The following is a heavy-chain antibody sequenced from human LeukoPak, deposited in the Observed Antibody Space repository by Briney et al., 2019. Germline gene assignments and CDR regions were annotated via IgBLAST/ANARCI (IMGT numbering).Heavy chain of an antibody. CDR3: ARSYSSSRGTFDY. CDR2: ISASSSYT. D-gene: IGHD6-6*01. J-gene: IGHJ4*02. CDR1: GFTFSDFY. V-gene: IGHV3-11*06. Sequence: NPGGSLRLSCAASGFTFSDFYMSWIRQAPGKGLEWVSYISASSSYTNYADSVKGRFTISRDNAKNSLYLQMNSLRAEDTAVYYCARSYSSSRGTFDYWGQGTLVTVSS.